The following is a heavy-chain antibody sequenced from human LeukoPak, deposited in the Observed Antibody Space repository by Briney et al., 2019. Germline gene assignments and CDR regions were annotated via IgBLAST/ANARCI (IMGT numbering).Heavy chain of an antibody. CDR2: INPNSGGT. CDR3: AREGLRSIAAAGTVGN. D-gene: IGHD6-13*01. J-gene: IGHJ4*02. Sequence: GTSVKVSCKASGFTFTSSAMQWVQQARGQRLEWMGWINPNSGGTNYAQKFQGRVTMTRDTSISTAYMELSRLRSDDTAVYYCAREGLRSIAAAGTVGNWGQGTLVTVSS. V-gene: IGHV1-2*02. CDR1: GFTFTSSA.